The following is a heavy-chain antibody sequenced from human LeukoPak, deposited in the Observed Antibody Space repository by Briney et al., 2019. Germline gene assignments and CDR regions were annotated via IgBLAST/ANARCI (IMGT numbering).Heavy chain of an antibody. D-gene: IGHD6-13*01. CDR2: ISYDGSNK. CDR1: GFTFSSYA. Sequence: PGRSLRLSCAASGFTFSSYAMHWVRQAPGKGLEWVAVISYDGSNKYYADSVKGRFTISRDNSKNTLYPQMNSLETEDTAVYYCAKDLRGSNLYQKQFQHWGQGTLVTVSS. J-gene: IGHJ1*01. V-gene: IGHV3-30-3*01. CDR3: AKDLRGSNLYQKQFQH.